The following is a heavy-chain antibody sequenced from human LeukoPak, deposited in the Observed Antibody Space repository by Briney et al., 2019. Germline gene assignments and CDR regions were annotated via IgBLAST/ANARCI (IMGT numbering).Heavy chain of an antibody. CDR2: TCLESVHT. Sequence: TGGSLRLSCAASRFTFTRHAMSWVRQAPGKGLEWVSTTCLESVHTLCADSVQGRFTVSRDNSRNTLDLQTDNLRVDDTAIYYCVRGDDIGKHPTRAYYFDIWGQGTLVSVSS. D-gene: IGHD3-10*01. V-gene: IGHV3-23*01. CDR3: VRGDDIGKHPTRAYYFDI. J-gene: IGHJ4*02. CDR1: RFTFTRHA.